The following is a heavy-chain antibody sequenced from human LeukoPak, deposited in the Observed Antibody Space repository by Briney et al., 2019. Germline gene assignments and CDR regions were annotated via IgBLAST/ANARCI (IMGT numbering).Heavy chain of an antibody. Sequence: ASVKVSCKASGYTFTAYYIHWVRQAPGQGLEWLGWLNPNSGDTNYAQKFQGSVTMTRDTSISTASMDLSSLRSDDTAVYYCARDHKIVVVNAFDIWGQGTMVTVSS. D-gene: IGHD3-22*01. CDR1: GYTFTAYY. V-gene: IGHV1-2*02. CDR2: LNPNSGDT. J-gene: IGHJ3*02. CDR3: ARDHKIVVVNAFDI.